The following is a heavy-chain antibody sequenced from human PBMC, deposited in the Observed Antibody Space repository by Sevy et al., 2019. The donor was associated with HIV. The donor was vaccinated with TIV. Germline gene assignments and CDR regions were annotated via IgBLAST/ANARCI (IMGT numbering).Heavy chain of an antibody. CDR2: IKSKAEGGTA. V-gene: IGHV3-15*01. Sequence: GGSLRLSCAASGFTFSDVWMNWVRQAPGKGLEWVGHIKSKAEGGTADYGEPVKGRFSISRDDSKDTLYLQMDGLKTEDTAVYYCTTGGSLFQHWGQGSLVTVSS. D-gene: IGHD2-15*01. CDR1: GFTFSDVW. CDR3: TTGGSLFQH. J-gene: IGHJ1*01.